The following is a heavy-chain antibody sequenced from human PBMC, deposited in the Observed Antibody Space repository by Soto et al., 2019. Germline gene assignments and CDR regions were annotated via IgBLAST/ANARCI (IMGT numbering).Heavy chain of an antibody. V-gene: IGHV4-59*08. CDR3: ARHGHYDSSGFNY. J-gene: IGHJ4*02. Sequence: ASETLSLTCTVSGGSISSYYWSWIRQPPGKGLEWIGYIYYSGSTNYNPSLKSRVTISVDTSKNQFSLKLSSVTAADTAVYYCARHGHYDSSGFNYWGQGTLVTVSS. CDR2: IYYSGST. CDR1: GGSISSYY. D-gene: IGHD3-22*01.